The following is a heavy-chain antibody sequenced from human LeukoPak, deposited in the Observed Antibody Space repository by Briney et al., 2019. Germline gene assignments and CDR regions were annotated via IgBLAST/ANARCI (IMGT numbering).Heavy chain of an antibody. CDR2: INSDGSST. D-gene: IGHD6-13*01. V-gene: IGHV3-74*01. Sequence: GGSLRLSCAASGFTFSSYWMHWVRQAPGKGLVWVSRINSDGSSTSYADSVKGRFTISRDNAKNTLYLQMNSLRAEDTALYYCARSLFSSSWDLFDYWGQGTLVTVSS. J-gene: IGHJ4*02. CDR1: GFTFSSYW. CDR3: ARSLFSSSWDLFDY.